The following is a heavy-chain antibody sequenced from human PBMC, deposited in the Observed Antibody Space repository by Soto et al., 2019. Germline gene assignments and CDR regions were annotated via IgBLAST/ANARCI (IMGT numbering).Heavy chain of an antibody. CDR2: IIPIFGTA. V-gene: IGHV1-69*13. CDR1: GGTFSSYA. Sequence: GASVKVSCKASGGTFSSYAISWVRQAPGQGLEWMGGIIPIFGTANYAQKFQGRVTITADESTSTAYMEVRSLRSDDTAVYYCVKDRDSNSWPSRDVWGPGTTVTVSS. CDR3: VKDRDSNSWPSRDV. D-gene: IGHD3-22*01. J-gene: IGHJ6*02.